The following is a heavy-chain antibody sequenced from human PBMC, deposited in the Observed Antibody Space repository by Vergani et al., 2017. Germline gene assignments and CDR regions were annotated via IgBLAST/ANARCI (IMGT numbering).Heavy chain of an antibody. V-gene: IGHV4-39*01. D-gene: IGHD6-13*01. CDR2: IYYSGST. Sequence: QLQLPESGPGLVKPSETLSLTCTVSGGSISSSSYYWGWIRQPPGKGLEWIGSIYYSGSTYYNPSLKSRVTISVDTSKNQFSLKLSSVTAADTAVYYCASLVSIAGLFYWGQGTLVTVSS. CDR3: ASLVSIAGLFY. J-gene: IGHJ4*02. CDR1: GGSISSSSYY.